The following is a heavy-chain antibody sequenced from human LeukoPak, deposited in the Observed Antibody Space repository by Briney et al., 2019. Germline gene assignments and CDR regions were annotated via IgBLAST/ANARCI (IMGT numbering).Heavy chain of an antibody. Sequence: GGSLRLSCTASGFTFGDYAMSWFRQAPGKGLEWVGFIRSKAYGGTTEYAASVKGRFTISRDDSKSIAYLQMNSLRAEDTAVYYCAKANGDYHYYYYYYMDVWGKGTTVTVSS. CDR2: IRSKAYGGTT. V-gene: IGHV3-49*03. D-gene: IGHD4-17*01. CDR1: GFTFGDYA. CDR3: AKANGDYHYYYYYYMDV. J-gene: IGHJ6*03.